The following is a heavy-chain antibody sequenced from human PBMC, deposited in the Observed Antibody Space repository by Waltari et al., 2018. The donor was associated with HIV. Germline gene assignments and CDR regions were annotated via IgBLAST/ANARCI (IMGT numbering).Heavy chain of an antibody. D-gene: IGHD2-15*01. CDR1: GYSFTSYW. J-gene: IGHJ4*02. V-gene: IGHV5-51*03. CDR3: ARTLYCSGGSCYSNYFDY. CDR2: IYPGDSDT. Sequence: EVQLVQSGAEVKKPGESLKISCKGSGYSFTSYWIGWVRQMPGQGLEWMGIIYPGDSDTRYSPSFQGQVTISADKSISTAYLQWSSLKASDTAMYYCARTLYCSGGSCYSNYFDYWGQGTLVTVSS.